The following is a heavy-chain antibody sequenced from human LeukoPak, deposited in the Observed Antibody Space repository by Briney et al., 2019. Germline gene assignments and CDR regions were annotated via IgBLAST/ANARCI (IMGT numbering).Heavy chain of an antibody. D-gene: IGHD2-15*01. CDR1: GGSISSSNW. J-gene: IGHJ6*03. CDR3: ARSVEGYCRGGSCYYYSYYMDV. V-gene: IGHV4-4*02. CDR2: IYHSGST. Sequence: PSETLSLTCAVSGGSISSSNWWSWVRQPPGKGLEWIGEIYHSGSTNYNPSLKSRVTILVDKSKNQFSLKLSSVTAADTAVYYCARSVEGYCRGGSCYYYSYYMDVWGKGTTVTVSS.